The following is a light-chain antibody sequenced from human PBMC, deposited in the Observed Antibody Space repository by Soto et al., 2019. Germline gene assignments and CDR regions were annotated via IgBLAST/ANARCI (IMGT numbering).Light chain of an antibody. CDR3: SSYTGASTYV. CDR1: SSDVGGYNY. Sequence: QSVLTQPASVSGSPGQSITISCTGSSSDVGGYNYVSWYQQHPGKAPKLMIYEVYDRPSGVSIRFSGSKSGNTASLTISGLQAEDEADYYCSSYTGASTYVFGAGTKVTVL. J-gene: IGLJ1*01. V-gene: IGLV2-14*01. CDR2: EVY.